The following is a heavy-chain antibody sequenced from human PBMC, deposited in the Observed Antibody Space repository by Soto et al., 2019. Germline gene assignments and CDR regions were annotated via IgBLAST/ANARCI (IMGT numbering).Heavy chain of an antibody. J-gene: IGHJ6*02. CDR2: IIPIFGTA. Sequence: QAQLEQSGGEVKKPGSSVKVSCKASRVAFSKFIVTWVRQAPGLGLEWVGGIIPIFGTANYAQKFQGRVTITADESTSASSMDVKNLRAEDTAVYYCAKVRYRIPMGCYYGMDVWGQGTTVTVS. V-gene: IGHV1-69*01. CDR3: AKVRYRIPMGCYYGMDV. D-gene: IGHD1-26*01. CDR1: RVAFSKFI.